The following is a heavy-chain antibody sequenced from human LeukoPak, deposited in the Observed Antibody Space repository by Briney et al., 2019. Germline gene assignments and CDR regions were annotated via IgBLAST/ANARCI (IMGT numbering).Heavy chain of an antibody. D-gene: IGHD2-15*01. CDR3: ARGRYCSGGSCYAARYFQH. J-gene: IGHJ1*01. Sequence: TSETLFLTCAVYGGSFSGYYWSWIRQPPGKWREWIGEINHSGSTNYNPSLKSRVTISVDTSKNQFSLKLSSVTAADTAVYYCARGRYCSGGSCYAARYFQHWGQGTLVTVSS. CDR2: INHSGST. V-gene: IGHV4-34*01. CDR1: GGSFSGYY.